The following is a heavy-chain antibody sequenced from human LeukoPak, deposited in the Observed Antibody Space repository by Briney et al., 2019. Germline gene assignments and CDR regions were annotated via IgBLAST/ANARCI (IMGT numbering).Heavy chain of an antibody. CDR2: IYYTGST. J-gene: IGHJ4*02. CDR1: GGSISSYY. V-gene: IGHV4-59*01. Sequence: PSETLSLTCTVSGGSISSYYWSWIRQPPGKGLEWIGYIYYTGSTDYNPSLKSRVAVSVDTSKNQFSLKLSSVTAADTAVYYCARGSKAAPGTFDYWGQGTLVTVSS. D-gene: IGHD6-13*01. CDR3: ARGSKAAPGTFDY.